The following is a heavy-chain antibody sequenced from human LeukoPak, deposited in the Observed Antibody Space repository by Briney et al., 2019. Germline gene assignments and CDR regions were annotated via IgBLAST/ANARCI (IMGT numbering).Heavy chain of an antibody. CDR1: GFTFSSYG. V-gene: IGHV3-33*01. J-gene: IGHJ3*02. D-gene: IGHD3-10*01. CDR3: ARSVVRVLWFGESLTHDAFDI. Sequence: GRSLRLSCAASGFTFSSYGIHWVRQAPGKGLEWVAVIWYDGSNKYYADSVKGRFTISRDNSKNTLYLQMNSLRAEDTAVYYCARSVVRVLWFGESLTHDAFDIWGQGTMVTVSS. CDR2: IWYDGSNK.